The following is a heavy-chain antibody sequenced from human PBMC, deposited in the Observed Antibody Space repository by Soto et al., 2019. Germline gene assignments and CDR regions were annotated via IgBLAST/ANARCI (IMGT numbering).Heavy chain of an antibody. J-gene: IGHJ2*01. CDR1: GFTVSSNY. D-gene: IGHD3-9*01. CDR3: ARESRYYDILTGYFNWYFDL. CDR2: IYSGGST. V-gene: IGHV3-53*04. Sequence: EVQLVESGGGLVQPGGSLRLSCAASGFTVSSNYMSWVRQAPGKGLEWVSVIYSGGSTYYADSVKGRFTISRHNSKNTLYLQMNSLRAEDTAMYYCARESRYYDILTGYFNWYFDLWGRGTLVTVSS.